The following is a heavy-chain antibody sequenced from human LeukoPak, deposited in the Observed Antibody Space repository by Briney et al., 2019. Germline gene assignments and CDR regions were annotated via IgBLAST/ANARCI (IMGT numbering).Heavy chain of an antibody. V-gene: IGHV1-2*02. CDR3: ARVFVVVVAATPSGEYFDY. CDR1: GYTFTGYY. CDR2: INPNSGGT. D-gene: IGHD2-15*01. J-gene: IGHJ4*02. Sequence: ASVKVSCKASGYTFTGYYVHWVRQAPGQGLEWMGWINPNSGGTNYAQKFQGRVTMTRDTSISTAYMELSRLRSDDTAVYYCARVFVVVVAATPSGEYFDYWGQGTLVTVSS.